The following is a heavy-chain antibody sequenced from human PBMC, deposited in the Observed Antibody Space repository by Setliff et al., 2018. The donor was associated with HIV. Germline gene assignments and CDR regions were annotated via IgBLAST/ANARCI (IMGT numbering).Heavy chain of an antibody. CDR3: ARARLKDYDYVWA. CDR2: ISSSGSTI. V-gene: IGHV3-11*01. J-gene: IGHJ4*02. D-gene: IGHD3-16*01. Sequence: KPGGSLRLSCAASGFTFSDYYMSWIRQAPGKGLEWVSYISSSGSTIYYADSVKGRFTISRDNAKNSLYLQMNSLRAEDTAVYYCARARLKDYDYVWAWGQGTLVTVSS. CDR1: GFTFSDYY.